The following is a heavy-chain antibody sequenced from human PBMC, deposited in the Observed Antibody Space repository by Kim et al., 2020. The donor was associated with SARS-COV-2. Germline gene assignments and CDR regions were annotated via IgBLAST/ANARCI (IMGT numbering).Heavy chain of an antibody. J-gene: IGHJ3*02. CDR1: GDSVSSNSAA. CDR2: TYYRSKWYN. Sequence: SQTLSLTCAISGDSVSSNSAAWNWIRQSPSRGLEWLGRTYYRSKWYNDYAVSVKSRITINPDTSKNQFSLQLNSVTPEDTAVYYCTRVPRIAAAGKGAFDIWGQGTMVTVSS. CDR3: TRVPRIAAAGKGAFDI. D-gene: IGHD6-13*01. V-gene: IGHV6-1*01.